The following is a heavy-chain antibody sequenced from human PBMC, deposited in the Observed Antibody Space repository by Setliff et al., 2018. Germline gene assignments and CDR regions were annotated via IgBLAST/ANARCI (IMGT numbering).Heavy chain of an antibody. J-gene: IGHJ4*02. CDR3: AKGRGEMDS. CDR2: IYYSGST. CDR1: GGSISSSSYY. Sequence: PSETLSLTCTVSGGSISSSSYYWGWIRQPPGKGLEWIGYIYYSGSTYYNPSLKSRVTISVDTSKNQFSLKLSSVTAADTAVYYCAKGRGEMDSWGQGILVTVSS. D-gene: IGHD3-10*01. V-gene: IGHV4-39*07.